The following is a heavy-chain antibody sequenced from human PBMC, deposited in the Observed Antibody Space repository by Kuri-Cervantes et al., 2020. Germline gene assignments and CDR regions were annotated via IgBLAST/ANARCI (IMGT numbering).Heavy chain of an antibody. V-gene: IGHV4-39*01. J-gene: IGHJ5*02. CDR1: GGSISSSSYY. CDR2: IYYSGGT. Sequence: SETLSLTCTVSGGSISSSSYYWGWIRQPPGKGLEWIGSIYYSGGTYYNPSLKSRVTISVDTSKNQFSLKLSSVTAADTAVYYCVRRGSGYSMRFDPWGQGTLVTVSS. D-gene: IGHD3-3*01. CDR3: VRRGSGYSMRFDP.